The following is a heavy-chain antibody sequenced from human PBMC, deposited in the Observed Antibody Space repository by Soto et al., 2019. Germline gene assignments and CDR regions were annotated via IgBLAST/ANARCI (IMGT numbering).Heavy chain of an antibody. CDR2: INIQNGET. D-gene: IGHD6-13*01. CDR1: GYIFTSYY. V-gene: IGHV1-46*01. Sequence: QVQLVQSGAEVEKPGASVKVSCKASGYIFTSYYLHWVRQAPGEGLEWMGMINIQNGETNYAQNCRGRVTISRDTSTSTLYMELTSLRSEAAAMYYWARDAAGAAAGFDYWGHGTLVTVSS. CDR3: ARDAAGAAAGFDY. J-gene: IGHJ4*01.